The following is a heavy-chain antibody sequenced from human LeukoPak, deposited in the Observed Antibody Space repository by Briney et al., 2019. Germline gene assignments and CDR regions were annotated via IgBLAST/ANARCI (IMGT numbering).Heavy chain of an antibody. D-gene: IGHD1-26*01. V-gene: IGHV1-2*02. J-gene: IGHJ4*02. CDR2: INPNSGGT. Sequence: ASVKVSCKASGYTFTGYYMHWVRQAPGQGLEWMGWINPNSGGTSYAQKFRGRVTMTRDTSISTAYMELSRLRSDDTAVYYCARELRGGSYFDYWGQGTLVTVSS. CDR1: GYTFTGYY. CDR3: ARELRGGSYFDY.